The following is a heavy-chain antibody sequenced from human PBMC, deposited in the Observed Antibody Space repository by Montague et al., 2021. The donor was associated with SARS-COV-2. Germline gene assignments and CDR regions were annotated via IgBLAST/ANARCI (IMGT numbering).Heavy chain of an antibody. D-gene: IGHD3-3*01. Sequence: SETLSLTCSFSGGSIRSYYWIWIRLPPGKALVWLGYIYYTGETTHNPSLKVRVTISVYTSRSQFSLRLTSVTAADTAVYFCARFWSGYVDKWSQGTLVTVSS. J-gene: IGHJ4*02. V-gene: IGHV4-59*01. CDR2: IYYTGET. CDR3: ARFWSGYVDK. CDR1: GGSIRSYY.